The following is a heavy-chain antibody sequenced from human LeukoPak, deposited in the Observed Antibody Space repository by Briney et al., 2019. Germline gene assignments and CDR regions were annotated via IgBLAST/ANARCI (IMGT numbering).Heavy chain of an antibody. D-gene: IGHD3-22*01. CDR3: ARAGSSAYVLDY. CDR2: INHSGST. V-gene: IGHV4-34*01. J-gene: IGHJ4*02. Sequence: SETLSLTCAVYGGSFSGYYWSWIRQPPGKGLEWIGEINHSGSTNYNPSLKSRVTISVDTSKNQFSLKLSSVTAADTAVYYCARAGSSAYVLDYWGQGTLVTVSS. CDR1: GGSFSGYY.